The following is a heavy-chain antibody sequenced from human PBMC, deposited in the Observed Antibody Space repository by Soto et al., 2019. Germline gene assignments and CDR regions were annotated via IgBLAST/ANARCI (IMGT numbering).Heavy chain of an antibody. Sequence: EVQLVESGGGLVQPGGSLRLSCVASGFTFSDHYIDWVRQAPGKGLEWVGRTKDKANSYTAEYAASVKGRFTISRDDSKNTLYLQMNSLKTEDTAVYYCTTEGALPGPDFDYCGQGTLVTVSS. J-gene: IGHJ4*02. CDR3: TTEGALPGPDFDY. CDR1: GFTFSDHY. D-gene: IGHD3-16*01. CDR2: TKDKANSYTA. V-gene: IGHV3-72*01.